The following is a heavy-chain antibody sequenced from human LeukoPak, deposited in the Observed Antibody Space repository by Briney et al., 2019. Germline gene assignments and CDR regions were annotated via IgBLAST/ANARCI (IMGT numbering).Heavy chain of an antibody. CDR3: ASLSYDYVWGSYKAEAFDI. V-gene: IGHV1-46*01. CDR2: INPSGGST. J-gene: IGHJ3*02. CDR1: GYTFTSYY. D-gene: IGHD3-16*01. Sequence: ASVKVSCKASGYTFTSYYMHWVRQAPGQGLEWMGIINPSGGSTSYAQKFQGRVTMTRDTSISTAYMELSRLRSDDTAVYYCASLSYDYVWGSYKAEAFDIWGQGTMVTVSS.